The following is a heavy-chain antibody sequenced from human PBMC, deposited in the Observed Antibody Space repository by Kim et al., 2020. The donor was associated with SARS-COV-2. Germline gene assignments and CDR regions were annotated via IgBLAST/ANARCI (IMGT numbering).Heavy chain of an antibody. Sequence: ASVKVSCKASGYTFTSYYMHWVRQAPGQGLEWMGIINPSGGSTSYAQKFQGRVTMTRDTSTSTVYMELSSLRSEDTAVYYCAREYSGGNEAPGYFDYWGQGTLVTVSS. J-gene: IGHJ4*02. CDR3: AREYSGGNEAPGYFDY. CDR2: INPSGGST. CDR1: GYTFTSYY. D-gene: IGHD2-15*01. V-gene: IGHV1-46*01.